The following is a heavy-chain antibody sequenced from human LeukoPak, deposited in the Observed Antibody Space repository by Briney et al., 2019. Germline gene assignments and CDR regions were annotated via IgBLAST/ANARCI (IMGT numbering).Heavy chain of an antibody. CDR2: ISTSTGGT. CDR3: TRDHFGSYLA. V-gene: IGHV1-2*06. Sequence: ASVKVSCKTSGYTFTDHDMHWVRQAPGQRLEWVGRISTSTGGTTYSQSFQGRVTMTRDTSISTGYMELSRLKSDDTAVYYCTRDHFGSYLAWGQGTLVTVSS. D-gene: IGHD1-26*01. J-gene: IGHJ4*02. CDR1: GYTFTDHD.